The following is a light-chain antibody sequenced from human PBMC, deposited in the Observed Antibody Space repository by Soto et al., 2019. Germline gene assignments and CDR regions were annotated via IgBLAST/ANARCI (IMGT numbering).Light chain of an antibody. V-gene: IGKV3-20*01. CDR1: QSVISTY. CDR2: GAS. J-gene: IGKJ5*01. Sequence: EIVLTQSPGTLSLSPGERATLSCRASQSVISTYLAWYQQKPGQAPMLLIYGASIRPTGITDRFSGSGSGTDFTLTISRLEPEDFAMYYCQQYCRSPLTFGQGTRLEIK. CDR3: QQYCRSPLT.